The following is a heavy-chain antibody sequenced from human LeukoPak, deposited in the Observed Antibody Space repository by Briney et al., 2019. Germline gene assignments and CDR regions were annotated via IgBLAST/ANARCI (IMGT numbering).Heavy chain of an antibody. CDR1: GFTFSSYG. J-gene: IGHJ6*02. CDR3: EREPTAGGYYYYYGMDV. V-gene: IGHV3-33*01. CDR2: IWYDGSNK. D-gene: IGHD6-13*01. Sequence: GGSLRLSCAASGFTFSSYGMHWVRQAPGKGLEWVAVIWYDGSNKYYADSVKGRFTISRDNSKNTLYLQMNSLRADDNSPYECEREPTAGGYYYYYGMDVWGQGTTVTVS.